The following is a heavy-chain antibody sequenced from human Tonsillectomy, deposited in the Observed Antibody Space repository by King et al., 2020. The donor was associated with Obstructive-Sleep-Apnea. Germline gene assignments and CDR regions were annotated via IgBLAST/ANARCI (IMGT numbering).Heavy chain of an antibody. J-gene: IGHJ4*02. CDR2: IRYDGSNK. D-gene: IGHD1-26*01. CDR1: GFTFSSYG. Sequence: VQLVESGGGVVQPGGSLRLSCAASGFTFSSYGMHWVRQAPGKGLEWLAFIRYDGSNKYYADSVKGRFTFSRDNSKSTLYLQMNSLRAEDTAVYYCAKDSNMLVGATSFDYWGQGTLVTVSS. CDR3: AKDSNMLVGATSFDY. V-gene: IGHV3-30*02.